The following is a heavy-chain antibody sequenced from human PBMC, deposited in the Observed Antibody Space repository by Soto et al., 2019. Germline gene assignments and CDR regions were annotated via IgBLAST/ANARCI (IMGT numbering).Heavy chain of an antibody. CDR3: ARDGYYDSSGYYY. V-gene: IGHV3-74*01. D-gene: IGHD3-22*01. CDR2: INSDGSST. Sequence: PGGSLRLSCAASGFTFSNYGFHWVRQAPGKGLVWVSRINSDGSSTSYADSVKGRFTISRDNAKNTLYLQMNSLRAEDTAVYYCARDGYYDSSGYYYWGQGTLVTVSS. CDR1: GFTFSNYG. J-gene: IGHJ4*02.